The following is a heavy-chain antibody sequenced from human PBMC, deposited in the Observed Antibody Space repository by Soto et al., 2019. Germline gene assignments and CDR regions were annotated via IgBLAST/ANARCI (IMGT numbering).Heavy chain of an antibody. V-gene: IGHV3-23*01. CDR2: ISGSGGST. J-gene: IGHJ4*02. Sequence: EVQLLESGGGLVQPGGSLRLSCAASGFTFSAYAMSWVRQAPGKGLDWVSGISGSGGSTYYADSVKGRFTISRDNSKNTLYLQMNSLRAEDTAVYYCAKVPLLREPYYFDYWGQGTLVTVSS. D-gene: IGHD1-1*01. CDR3: AKVPLLREPYYFDY. CDR1: GFTFSAYA.